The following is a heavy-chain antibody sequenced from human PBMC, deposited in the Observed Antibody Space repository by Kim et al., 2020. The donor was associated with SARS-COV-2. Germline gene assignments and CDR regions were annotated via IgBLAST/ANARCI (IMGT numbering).Heavy chain of an antibody. CDR3: ARVRVSTGYDLVY. V-gene: IGHV1-3*01. J-gene: IGHJ4*02. CDR1: GYTFTSYA. CDR2: INAGNGNT. D-gene: IGHD5-12*01. Sequence: ASVKVSCKASGYTFTSYAMHWVRQAPGQRLEWIGWINAGNGNTKYSQKFQGRVTITRDTSASTAYMELSSLRSEDTAVYYCARVRVSTGYDLVYWGQGTLVTVSS.